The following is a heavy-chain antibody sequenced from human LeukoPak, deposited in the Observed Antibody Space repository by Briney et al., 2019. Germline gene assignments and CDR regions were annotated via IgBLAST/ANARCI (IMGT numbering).Heavy chain of an antibody. Sequence: SVKVSCKASGGTFSSYAISWVRQAPGQGLGWMGGIIPIFGTAYYAQKFQGRITITADESTSTAYMELSSLRSEDTAVYYCARRDYGDYGSWLGFDPWGQGTLVTVSS. V-gene: IGHV1-69*01. D-gene: IGHD4-17*01. CDR2: IIPIFGTA. CDR3: ARRDYGDYGSWLGFDP. CDR1: GGTFSSYA. J-gene: IGHJ5*02.